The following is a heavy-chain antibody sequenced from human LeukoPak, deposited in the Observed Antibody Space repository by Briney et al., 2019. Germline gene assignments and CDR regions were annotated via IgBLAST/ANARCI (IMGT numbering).Heavy chain of an antibody. CDR1: GFTFSSYA. V-gene: IGHV3-23*01. CDR3: TKAMIAAAGHFDY. Sequence: GGSLRLSCAASGFTFSSYAMSWVRQAPGKGLEWVSAISGSGGSAYYADSVKGRFTISRDNSKNTLYLQMNSLRAEDTAVYYCTKAMIAAAGHFDYWGQGTLVTVSS. D-gene: IGHD6-13*01. CDR2: ISGSGGSA. J-gene: IGHJ4*02.